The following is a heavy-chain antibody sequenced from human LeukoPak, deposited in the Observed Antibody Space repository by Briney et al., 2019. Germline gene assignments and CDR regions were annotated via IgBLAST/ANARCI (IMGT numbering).Heavy chain of an antibody. D-gene: IGHD3-10*01. J-gene: IGHJ5*02. V-gene: IGHV3-30-3*01. Sequence: GRSLGLSCAASGFTFSSYAMHWVRQAPGKGLEWVAVISYDGSNKYYADSVKGRFTISRDNSKNTLYLQMNSLRAEDTAVYYCARGVGLWVGDNWFDPWGQGTLVTVSS. CDR3: ARGVGLWVGDNWFDP. CDR1: GFTFSSYA. CDR2: ISYDGSNK.